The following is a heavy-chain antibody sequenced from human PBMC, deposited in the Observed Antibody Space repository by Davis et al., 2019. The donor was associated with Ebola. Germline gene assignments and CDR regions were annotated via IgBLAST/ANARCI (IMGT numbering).Heavy chain of an antibody. J-gene: IGHJ4*02. V-gene: IGHV5-10-1*01. CDR2: IDPSDSYS. D-gene: IGHD6-13*01. CDR3: ARADFLAAAGYYFDS. CDR1: GYSFSSYY. Sequence: GESLKISCTGSGYSFSSYYIAWVRQKPGKGLEWMGRIDPSDSYSNYSPSFQGHVVISIDKSMSTAYLQWSSLRTSDTAIYYCARADFLAAAGYYFDSWGQGTLVTVSS.